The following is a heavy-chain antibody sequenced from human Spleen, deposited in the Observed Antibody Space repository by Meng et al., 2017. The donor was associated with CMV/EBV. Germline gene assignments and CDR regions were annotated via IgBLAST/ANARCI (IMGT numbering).Heavy chain of an antibody. J-gene: IGHJ6*02. CDR1: GYTFNSYD. CDR2: MNPNSGNT. V-gene: IGHV1-8*03. CDR3: ARGPGTIAVSTFPYYYYGMDV. D-gene: IGHD2-15*01. Sequence: ASVKVSCKASGYTFNSYDIYWMRQAPGQGLEWMGWMNPNSGNTGYAQKCQGRVTITSNTSISKAYMALSSLRSEDTAVYYCARGPGTIAVSTFPYYYYGMDVWGQGTTVTVSS.